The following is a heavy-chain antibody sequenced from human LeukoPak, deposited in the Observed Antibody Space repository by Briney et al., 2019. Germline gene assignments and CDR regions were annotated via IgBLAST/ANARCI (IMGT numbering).Heavy chain of an antibody. CDR3: ARSHDHLWGNYPDY. CDR2: IHHDGRI. J-gene: IGHJ4*02. CDR1: GCSIDSTNW. Sequence: SETVSLTCDVSGCSIDSTNWWNWVRQPPGKGLEWIGEIHHDGRINYNPSLKSRVTLSVDKSKNQFSLRLNSVTAADTATYYCARSHDHLWGNYPDYWGQGTLVTVSS. D-gene: IGHD3-16*02. V-gene: IGHV4/OR15-8*01.